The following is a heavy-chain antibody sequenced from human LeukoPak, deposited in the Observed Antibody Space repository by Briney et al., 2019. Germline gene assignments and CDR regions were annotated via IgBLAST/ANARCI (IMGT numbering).Heavy chain of an antibody. CDR1: GYTFTSYG. Sequence: ASVKVSCKASGYTFTSYGISCVRQAPGQGLEWMGWITPYNGNTNYAQKLQGRVTMTTDTSTTTAYMEVRSLRSDDTAVYYCARDSRNHYVDYWGQGTLVTVSS. J-gene: IGHJ4*02. CDR3: ARDSRNHYVDY. D-gene: IGHD3-16*01. CDR2: ITPYNGNT. V-gene: IGHV1-18*04.